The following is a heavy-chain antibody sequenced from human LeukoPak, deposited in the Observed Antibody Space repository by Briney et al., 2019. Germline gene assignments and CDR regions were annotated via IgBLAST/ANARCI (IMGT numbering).Heavy chain of an antibody. CDR1: GYTFTGYY. D-gene: IGHD3-9*01. V-gene: IGHV1-2*02. CDR3: ARSPHILTGENFDY. J-gene: IGHJ4*02. Sequence: ASVKVSCKASGYTFTGYYMHWVRQAPGQGLEWMGWINPNSGGTNYAQKFQGRVTMTRDTSITTAYMEMSRLRSDDTALYYCARSPHILTGENFDYWGQGTLVTVSS. CDR2: INPNSGGT.